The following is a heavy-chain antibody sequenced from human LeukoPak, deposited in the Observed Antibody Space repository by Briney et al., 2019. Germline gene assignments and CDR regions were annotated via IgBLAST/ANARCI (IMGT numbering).Heavy chain of an antibody. Sequence: SETLSLTCTVSGGSISSYYWSWIRQPPGKGLEWIGYIYYSGSTNYNPSLRSRVTISVDTSKNQFSLKLSSVTAADTAVYYCASSGYSRGWYREAVQCDPWGQGTLVTVSS. CDR1: GGSISSYY. CDR3: ASSGYSRGWYREAVQCDP. J-gene: IGHJ5*02. V-gene: IGHV4-59*08. CDR2: IYYSGST. D-gene: IGHD6-19*01.